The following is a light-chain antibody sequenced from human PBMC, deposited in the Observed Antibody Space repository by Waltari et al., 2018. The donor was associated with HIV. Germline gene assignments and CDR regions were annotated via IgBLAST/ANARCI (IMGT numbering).Light chain of an antibody. CDR3: QAADSSGTYKGNWV. V-gene: IGLV3-25*03. CDR2: KDS. J-gene: IGLJ3*02. CDR1: ALTKQY. Sequence: SYELTQPPSVSVSPGKTDRITCSGDALTKQYAYWYQQNPGQAPVLVIYKDSERPSGIPERFSGSSSGKTVTLIISGVQAEDEADYYCQAADSSGTYKGNWVFGGGTKLTVL.